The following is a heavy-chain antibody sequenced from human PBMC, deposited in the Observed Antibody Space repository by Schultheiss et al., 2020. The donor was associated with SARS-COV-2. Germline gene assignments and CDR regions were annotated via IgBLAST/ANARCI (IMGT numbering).Heavy chain of an antibody. Sequence: GGSLRLSCAASGFTFSSHWMSWVRQAPGKGLEWVANIKADGSEKYYVDSVKGRFTISRDNAKNSLYLRMNSLRAEDTAVYYCARDRRQLGHALDYWGQGTLVTVSS. CDR3: ARDRRQLGHALDY. D-gene: IGHD6-6*01. CDR2: IKADGSEK. CDR1: GFTFSSHW. V-gene: IGHV3-7*03. J-gene: IGHJ4*02.